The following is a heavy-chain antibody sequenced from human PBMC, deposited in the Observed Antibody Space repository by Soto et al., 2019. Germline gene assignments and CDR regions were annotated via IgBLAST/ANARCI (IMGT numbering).Heavy chain of an antibody. J-gene: IGHJ4*02. CDR2: ISAYNGNT. D-gene: IGHD1-26*01. CDR3: ARVPYAVGATPACDFDY. CDR1: SYTFTSYG. V-gene: IGHV1-18*01. Sequence: ASVKVSCKASSYTFTSYGISWVRQAPGQGLEWMGWISAYNGNTNYAQKLQGRATMTTYTSTSTAYMELRSLRSDDTAVYYCARVPYAVGATPACDFDYWGQGTLVTVSS.